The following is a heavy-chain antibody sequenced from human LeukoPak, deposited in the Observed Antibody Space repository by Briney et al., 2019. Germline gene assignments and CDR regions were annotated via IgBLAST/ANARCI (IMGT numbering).Heavy chain of an antibody. D-gene: IGHD6-25*01. V-gene: IGHV3-30*02. Sequence: GGSLRLSCAGSGFTFSSYGMHWVRQAPGKGLGWGAFIRDDGSNKYYAGSVKGRFTISRDNYKNTLYLQMDSLRAEDTAVYYCAKVPAPWYSDLWGRGTLVTVSS. CDR2: IRDDGSNK. CDR1: GFTFSSYG. CDR3: AKVPAPWYSDL. J-gene: IGHJ2*01.